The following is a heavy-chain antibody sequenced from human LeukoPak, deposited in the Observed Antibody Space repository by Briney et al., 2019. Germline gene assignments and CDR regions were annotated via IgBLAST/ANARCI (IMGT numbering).Heavy chain of an antibody. CDR2: MNPNSGNT. CDR3: ARSRAGSYRPNWFDP. CDR1: GYTFTSYD. V-gene: IGHV1-8*01. Sequence: ASVKVSCKASGYTFTSYDINWVRQATGQGLEWMGWMNPNSGNTGYAQKFQGRVTMTRNTSISTAYMELSSLRSGDTAVYYCARSRAGSYRPNWFDPWGQGTLVTVSS. J-gene: IGHJ5*02. D-gene: IGHD1-26*01.